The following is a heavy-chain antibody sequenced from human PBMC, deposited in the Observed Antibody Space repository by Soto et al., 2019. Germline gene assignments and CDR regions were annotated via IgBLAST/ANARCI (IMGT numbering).Heavy chain of an antibody. D-gene: IGHD4-17*01. CDR3: ARADYGDGRYYYYYGMDV. J-gene: IGHJ6*02. CDR1: GFTFSSYS. CDR2: ISSSSSTI. Sequence: EVQLVESGGGLVQPGGSLRLSCAASGFTFSSYSMNWVRQAPGKGLEWVSYISSSSSTIYYADSVKGRFTISRDNAKNSLYLQMNSLRDEDTAVYYCARADYGDGRYYYYYGMDVWGQGTTVTVSS. V-gene: IGHV3-48*02.